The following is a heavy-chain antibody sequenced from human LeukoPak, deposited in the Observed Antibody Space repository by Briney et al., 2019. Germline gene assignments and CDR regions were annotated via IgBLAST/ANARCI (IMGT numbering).Heavy chain of an antibody. V-gene: IGHV3-30*18. D-gene: IGHD6-13*01. Sequence: GGSLRLSCAASGFTFSSYGMHWVRQAPGKGLEWVAVISYDGSNKYYADSVKGRFAISRDNSKNTLYLQMNSLRAEDTAVYYCAKDNPIAAAGFFDYWGQGTLVTVSS. CDR2: ISYDGSNK. J-gene: IGHJ4*02. CDR3: AKDNPIAAAGFFDY. CDR1: GFTFSSYG.